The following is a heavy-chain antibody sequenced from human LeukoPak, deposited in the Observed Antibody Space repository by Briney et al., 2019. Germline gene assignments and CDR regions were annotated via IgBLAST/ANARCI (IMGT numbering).Heavy chain of an antibody. V-gene: IGHV1-8*01. J-gene: IGHJ6*03. CDR1: GYAFTSYD. D-gene: IGHD3-10*01. CDR2: MNPNSGNT. CDR3: ARADSMVRGGITYYYYMDV. Sequence: ASVKVSCKASGYAFTSYDINWVRQATGQGLEWMGWMNPNSGNTGYAQKFQGRVTMTRSTSISTAFMELSSLRSEDTAVYYCARADSMVRGGITYYYYMDVWGKGTTVTVSS.